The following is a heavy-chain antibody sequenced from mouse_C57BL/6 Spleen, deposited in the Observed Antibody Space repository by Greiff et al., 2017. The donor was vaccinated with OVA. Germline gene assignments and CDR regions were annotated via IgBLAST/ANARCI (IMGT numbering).Heavy chain of an antibody. Sequence: VQLQQPGAELVMPGASVKLSCKASGYTFTSYWMHWVKQRPGQGLEWIGEIDPSDSYTNYNQKFKGKSTLTVDKSSSTAYMQLSSLTSEDSAVYYCARFGTFDYWGKGTTLTVSS. CDR2: IDPSDSYT. V-gene: IGHV1-69*01. J-gene: IGHJ2*01. CDR1: GYTFTSYW. CDR3: ARFGTFDY. D-gene: IGHD3-1*01.